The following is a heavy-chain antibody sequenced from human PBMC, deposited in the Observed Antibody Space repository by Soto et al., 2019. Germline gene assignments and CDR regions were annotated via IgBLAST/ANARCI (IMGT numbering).Heavy chain of an antibody. V-gene: IGHV3-30-3*01. D-gene: IGHD6-13*01. CDR2: ISYDGSNK. Sequence: QVQLVESGGGVVQPGRSLRLSCAASGFTFSSYAMHWVRQAPGKGLAWVAVISYDGSNKYYADSVKGRFTISRDNSKNTLYVQMNSLRAEDTAVYYCASALAAPWRNAFDIWCQGTMVTVSS. CDR3: ASALAAPWRNAFDI. J-gene: IGHJ3*02. CDR1: GFTFSSYA.